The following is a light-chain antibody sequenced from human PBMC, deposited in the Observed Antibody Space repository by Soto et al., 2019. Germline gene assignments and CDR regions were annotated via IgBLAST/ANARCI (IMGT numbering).Light chain of an antibody. V-gene: IGKV1-39*01. CDR3: QQSYIVPLT. CDR2: AAS. CDR1: QNIVNY. Sequence: EIQMTKTPASLSASVGDRVTITCRASQNIVNYLNWYQWKPGKAPKLLIYAASNLQSGVPSRFSGSGSGTDFTLTISNLQPDDFATFYCQQSYIVPLTFGGGTKVDIK. J-gene: IGKJ4*01.